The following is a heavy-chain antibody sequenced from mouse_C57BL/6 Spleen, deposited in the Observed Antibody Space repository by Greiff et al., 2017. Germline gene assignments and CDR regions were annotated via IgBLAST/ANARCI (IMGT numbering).Heavy chain of an antibody. CDR3: ARRAYDDYDGFAY. Sequence: EVKLMESGGGLVKPGGSLKLSCAASGFTFSSYAMSWVRQTPEKRLEWVATISDGGSYTYYPDNVKGRFTISRDNAKNNLYLQMSHLKSEDTAMYYCARRAYDDYDGFAYWGQGTLVTVSA. J-gene: IGHJ3*01. CDR1: GFTFSSYA. V-gene: IGHV5-4*03. CDR2: ISDGGSYT. D-gene: IGHD2-4*01.